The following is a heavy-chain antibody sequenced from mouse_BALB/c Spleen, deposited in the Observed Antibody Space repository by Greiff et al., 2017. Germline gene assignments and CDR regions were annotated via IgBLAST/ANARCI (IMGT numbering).Heavy chain of an antibody. CDR1: GYTFTNYW. V-gene: IGHV1-63*02. CDR2: IYPGGGYT. J-gene: IGHJ4*01. D-gene: IGHD2-1*01. CDR3: ARSGLWLLRRAMDY. Sequence: QVQLKESGAELVRPGTSVKMSCKAAGYTFTNYWIGWVKQRPGHGLEWIGDIYPGGGYTNYNEKFKGKATLTADTSSSTAYMQLSSLTSEDSAIYYCARSGLWLLRRAMDYWGQGTSVTVSS.